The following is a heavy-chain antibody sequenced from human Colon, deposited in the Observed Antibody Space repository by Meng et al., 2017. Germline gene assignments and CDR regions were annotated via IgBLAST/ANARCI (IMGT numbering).Heavy chain of an antibody. J-gene: IGHJ4*02. CDR3: ARSVRLGVAGKSGAY. CDR1: GGSFSGYS. CDR2: INHTGNT. V-gene: IGHV4-34*01. Sequence: AQVQQWGAGLLKPSETLSLTCSVYGGSFSGYSWSWIRQPPGKGLEWIGEINHTGNTSYNPSLKSRLTISVDTSKNQFSLNLSSVTAADTALYYCARSVRLGVAGKSGAYWGQGTLVTVSS. D-gene: IGHD6-19*01.